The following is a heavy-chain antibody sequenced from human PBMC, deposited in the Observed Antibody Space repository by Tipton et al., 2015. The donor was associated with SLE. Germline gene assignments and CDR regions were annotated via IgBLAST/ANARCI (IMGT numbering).Heavy chain of an antibody. Sequence: SLRLSCAASGFTFDDYAMHWVRQAPGKGLEWVSGISWNSGSIDYADSVKGRFTISRDNAKNSLYLQMNSLRAEDTALYYCAKGSSSSTSFSAFDIWGQGTMVTVSS. CDR1: GFTFDDYA. CDR2: ISWNSGSI. J-gene: IGHJ3*02. V-gene: IGHV3-9*01. D-gene: IGHD2-2*01. CDR3: AKGSSSSTSFSAFDI.